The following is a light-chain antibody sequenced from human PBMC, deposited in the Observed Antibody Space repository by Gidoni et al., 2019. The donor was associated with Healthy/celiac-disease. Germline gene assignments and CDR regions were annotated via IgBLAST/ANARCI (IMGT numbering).Light chain of an antibody. Sequence: EIVFTQSPGTLSLSPGERATLSCRASQSVSSSYLAWYQQKPDQAPRLLIYGASSRATGIPDRFSGSGSGTDFTLTISRLEPEDFAVYYCQQYGSSPTWTFGQGTKVEIK. V-gene: IGKV3-20*01. J-gene: IGKJ1*01. CDR1: QSVSSSY. CDR2: GAS. CDR3: QQYGSSPTWT.